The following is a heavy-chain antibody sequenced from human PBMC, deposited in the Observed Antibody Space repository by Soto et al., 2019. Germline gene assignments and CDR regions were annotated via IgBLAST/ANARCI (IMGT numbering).Heavy chain of an antibody. CDR1: GYSFTSYW. Sequence: PGESLKISCKGSGYSFTSYWISWVRQMPGKGLEWRGRIDPSDSYTNYSPSFQGDVTISADKSISTAYLQWSSLKASDTAMYYCARVGGYYDSSGYPPRFDPWGQGTLVTVSS. CDR2: IDPSDSYT. V-gene: IGHV5-10-1*01. CDR3: ARVGGYYDSSGYPPRFDP. J-gene: IGHJ5*02. D-gene: IGHD3-22*01.